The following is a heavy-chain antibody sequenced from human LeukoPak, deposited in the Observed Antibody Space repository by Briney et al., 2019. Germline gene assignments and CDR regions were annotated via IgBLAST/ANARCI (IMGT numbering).Heavy chain of an antibody. CDR2: ISGSGGST. CDR1: GFTFSSYA. D-gene: IGHD3-22*01. CDR3: ARDYGYYYDSSGYFFDY. V-gene: IGHV3-23*01. Sequence: GGSLRLSCAASGFTFSSYAMNWVRQAPGKGLEWVSAISGSGGSTYYADSVKGRFTVSRDNSKNTLYLQMSSLRAEDTAVYYCARDYGYYYDSSGYFFDYWGQGTLVTVSS. J-gene: IGHJ4*02.